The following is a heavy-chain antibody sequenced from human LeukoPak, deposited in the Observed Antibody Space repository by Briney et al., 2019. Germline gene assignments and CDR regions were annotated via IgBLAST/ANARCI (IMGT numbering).Heavy chain of an antibody. D-gene: IGHD6-13*01. J-gene: IGHJ4*02. CDR1: GYTVPSYG. CDR2: ISPYSGNT. V-gene: IGHV1-18*01. Sequence: ASVNVSCKASGYTVPSYGITWVRPAPAQGLECMGWISPYSGNTDYPQKFQGRVTMTTDTSTTPAYLELRSLSSDETAVYYCARASGVSAAGSTYYFDYWGQGTLVTVSS. CDR3: ARASGVSAAGSTYYFDY.